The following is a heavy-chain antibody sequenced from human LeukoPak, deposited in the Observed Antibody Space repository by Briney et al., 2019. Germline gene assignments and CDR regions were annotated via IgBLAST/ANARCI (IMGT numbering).Heavy chain of an antibody. V-gene: IGHV4-59*01. D-gene: IGHD4-11*01. CDR1: DDSITMYY. CDR2: VDHTGRT. Sequence: SETLSLTCTVSDDSITMYYWTWIRQPPGKGLEWIGYVDHTGRTKFNPSLNGRVSISRDTSNNFVSLRLRSVTAADTAVYFCARGRVSSSTWYSTYYYFFYMDFWGKGTTVTVSS. CDR3: ARGRVSSSTWYSTYYYFFYMDF. J-gene: IGHJ6*03.